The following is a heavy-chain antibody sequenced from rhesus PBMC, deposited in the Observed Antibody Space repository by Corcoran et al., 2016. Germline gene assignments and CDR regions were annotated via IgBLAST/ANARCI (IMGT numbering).Heavy chain of an antibody. CDR3: ARTGSWSGLDY. V-gene: IGHV4-165*01. CDR2: ISGTSGST. J-gene: IGHJ4*01. CDR1: VGSFRGYF. D-gene: IGHD6-13*01. Sequence: QVQLQESGPGLVKPSATLSLTCAVSVGSFRGYFWGWIRQPPGKGLEWFGYISGTSGSTDYNPSLKSRVTSSTDTSKNQFSLKLSSVTAADTAVYYCARTGSWSGLDYWGQGVLVTVSS.